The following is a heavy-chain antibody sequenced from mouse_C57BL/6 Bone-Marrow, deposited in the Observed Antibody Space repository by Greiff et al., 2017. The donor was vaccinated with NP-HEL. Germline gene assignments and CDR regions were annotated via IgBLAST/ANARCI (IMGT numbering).Heavy chain of an antibody. V-gene: IGHV14-4*01. CDR2: IDPENGDT. Sequence: EVQLQQSGAELVRPGASVKLSCTASGFTITDDYMHWVKQRPEQGLEWIGWIDPENGDTEYAPKFQGKATITADTSSSTAYLQLSSLTSEDTAVYYCNAGDYWGQGTTPTVSA. CDR1: GFTITDDY. CDR3: NAGDY. J-gene: IGHJ2*01.